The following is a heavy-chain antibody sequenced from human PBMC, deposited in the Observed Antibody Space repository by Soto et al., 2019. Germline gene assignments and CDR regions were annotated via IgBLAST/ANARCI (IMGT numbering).Heavy chain of an antibody. CDR3: ARDGDGRMTTNPYYYNGMDV. CDR2: VFYTGRA. Sequence: SETLSLICTVSGGSLGSYYWSWIPQPPGKGLVWIGYVFYTGRANYNASLKRRVSISLDTPNYQFSLKLSSVTAADTAVYYCARDGDGRMTTNPYYYNGMDVWGPGTTVTVSS. D-gene: IGHD4-4*01. V-gene: IGHV4-59*01. CDR1: GGSLGSYY. J-gene: IGHJ6*02.